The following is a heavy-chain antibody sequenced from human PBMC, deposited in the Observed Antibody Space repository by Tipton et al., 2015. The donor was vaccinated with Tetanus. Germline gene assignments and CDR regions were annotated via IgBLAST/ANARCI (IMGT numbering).Heavy chain of an antibody. CDR2: INSKTDGGTT. J-gene: IGHJ6*02. CDR3: TTAGVWGYYSGLDV. CDR1: GFTFSNAW. D-gene: IGHD3-10*01. V-gene: IGHV3-15*07. Sequence: SLRLSCAASGFTFSNAWMNWVRQAPGKGLEWVGRINSKTDGGTTDYAAPVKGRFSISRDDSKNTLSLQMNSLKTEDTAVYYCTTAGVWGYYSGLDVWGQGTTVTVS.